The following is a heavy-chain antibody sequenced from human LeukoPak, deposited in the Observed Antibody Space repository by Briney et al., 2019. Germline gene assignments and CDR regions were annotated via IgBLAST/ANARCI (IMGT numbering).Heavy chain of an antibody. CDR3: AIGGCSWYSSSFDY. Sequence: GGSLRLSCAASGFTFSTYGMHWVRQAPGKGLEWVAVIWYDGSNKYYADSVKGRFTISRDNSKNTLYLQMNSLRGEDTAVYYCAIGGCSWYSSSFDYWGQGTLVTVSS. V-gene: IGHV3-33*08. CDR2: IWYDGSNK. J-gene: IGHJ4*02. CDR1: GFTFSTYG. D-gene: IGHD6-13*01.